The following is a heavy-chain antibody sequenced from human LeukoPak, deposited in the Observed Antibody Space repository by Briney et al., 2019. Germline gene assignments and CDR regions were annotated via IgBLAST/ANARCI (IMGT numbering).Heavy chain of an antibody. CDR2: IYYSGST. Sequence: SETLSLTCTVSGGSISSYYWSWIRQPPGKGLEWIGYIYYSGSTNYNPSLKSRVTISVDTSKNQFSLKLSSVTAADTAVYYCARESRERYSSSWGDYYYYYGMDVWGQGTTVTVSS. CDR1: GGSISSYY. D-gene: IGHD6-13*01. CDR3: ARESRERYSSSWGDYYYYYGMDV. J-gene: IGHJ6*02. V-gene: IGHV4-59*12.